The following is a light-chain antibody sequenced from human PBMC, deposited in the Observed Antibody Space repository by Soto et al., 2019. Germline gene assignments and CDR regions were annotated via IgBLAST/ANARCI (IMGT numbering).Light chain of an antibody. Sequence: DIQMTHSPSSLSASVGDRVAITCRASQSISSYLNWYQQKPGKAPKLLIYDASSLESGVPSRFSGSGSGTDFTLTISSLQPDDFATYYCQQYNSYSRTFGPGTKVDIK. CDR3: QQYNSYSRT. J-gene: IGKJ3*01. V-gene: IGKV1-5*01. CDR2: DAS. CDR1: QSISSY.